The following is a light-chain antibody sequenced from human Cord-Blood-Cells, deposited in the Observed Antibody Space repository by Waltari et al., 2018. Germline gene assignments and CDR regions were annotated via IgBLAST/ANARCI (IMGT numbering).Light chain of an antibody. CDR1: QGISSY. CDR2: AAS. Sequence: DIQLTQSPSFLSASVGDRVTITCRASQGISSYLAWYQQKPGKAPKLLIYAASTLQSGVPSRFSGSGSGTECTLTISSLQPEDCATYYCQQLNSYRLTFGGGTKVEIK. J-gene: IGKJ4*01. V-gene: IGKV1-9*01. CDR3: QQLNSYRLT.